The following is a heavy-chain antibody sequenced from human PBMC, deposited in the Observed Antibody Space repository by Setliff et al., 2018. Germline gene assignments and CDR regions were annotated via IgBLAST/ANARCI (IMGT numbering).Heavy chain of an antibody. CDR3: ARGLGSEDTAMGRV. CDR1: GGSISSGSDY. V-gene: IGHV4-61*10. CDR2: INHSGRV. Sequence: SETLSLTCSVSGGSISSGSDYWTWIRQPAGKGLEWIGEINHSGRVNYNPSFESRVTISVDTSKKQFSLNLRSVTAADTAVYYCARGLGSEDTAMGRVWGNGTTVTVSS. J-gene: IGHJ6*04. D-gene: IGHD5-18*01.